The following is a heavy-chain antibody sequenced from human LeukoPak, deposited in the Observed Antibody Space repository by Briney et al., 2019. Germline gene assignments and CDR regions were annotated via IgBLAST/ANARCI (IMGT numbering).Heavy chain of an antibody. CDR2: ISGSGGST. V-gene: IGHV3-23*01. CDR3: AKEYDYGNYVIYYYGMDV. D-gene: IGHD4-11*01. CDR1: GFTFSSYA. J-gene: IGHJ6*02. Sequence: GGSLRLSCAASGFTFSSYAMSWVRQAPGKGLEWVSAISGSGGSTYFADSVKGRFTISRDNSKNTLYLQMNSLRAEDTAVYYCAKEYDYGNYVIYYYGMDVWGQGTTVTVSS.